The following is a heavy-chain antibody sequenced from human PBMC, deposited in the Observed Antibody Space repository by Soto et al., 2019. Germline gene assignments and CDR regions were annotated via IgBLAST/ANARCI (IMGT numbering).Heavy chain of an antibody. CDR2: MNPNSGNT. D-gene: IGHD3-9*01. Sequence: QVQLVQSGAEVKKPGASVKVSCKASGYTFTSYDINWVRQATGQGLEWMGWMNPNSGNTGYAQKFQGRVTMTRNTSISTAYMEPSSLRAEDTAVYYCARIPNYDIWPGDASYYYYYGMDVWGQGTKVTVSS. V-gene: IGHV1-8*01. CDR1: GYTFTSYD. J-gene: IGHJ6*02. CDR3: ARIPNYDIWPGDASYYYYYGMDV.